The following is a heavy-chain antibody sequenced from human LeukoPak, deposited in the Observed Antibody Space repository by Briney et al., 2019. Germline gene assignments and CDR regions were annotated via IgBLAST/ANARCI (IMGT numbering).Heavy chain of an antibody. V-gene: IGHV5-51*01. D-gene: IGHD3-3*01. CDR3: ARRGYYDFWSGYYENAFDI. J-gene: IGHJ3*02. Sequence: GESLKISCKGSGYSFTSYWIGWVRQMPGKGLEWMGIIYPGDSDTRYSPSFQGQVTISADKSISTAYLQWSSLKASDTAMYYCARRGYYDFWSGYYENAFDIWGQGTMVTVSS. CDR1: GYSFTSYW. CDR2: IYPGDSDT.